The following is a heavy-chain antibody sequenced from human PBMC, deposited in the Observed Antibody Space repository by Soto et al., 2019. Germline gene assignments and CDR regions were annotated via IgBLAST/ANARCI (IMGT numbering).Heavy chain of an antibody. CDR1: GDSVSSNSAA. CDR2: TYYRSRWYN. CDR3: TRTEGYFDY. Sequence: PSQTLSLTCAISGDSVSSNSAAWNWVRQSPSRGLEWLGRTYYRSRWYNDYAVSVKSRVIVNPDTSKNQFSLQLKSVTPEDTAIYYCTRTEGYFDYWGQGTPVTAPQ. J-gene: IGHJ4*02. V-gene: IGHV6-1*01.